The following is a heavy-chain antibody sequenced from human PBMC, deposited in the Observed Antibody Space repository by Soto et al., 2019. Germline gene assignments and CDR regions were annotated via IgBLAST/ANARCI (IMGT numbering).Heavy chain of an antibody. V-gene: IGHV1-46*01. D-gene: IGHD3-9*01. CDR3: ARGDYDVLTGYYPLDY. CDR1: GYTLTGYY. Sequence: QVQLVQSGAEVKKPGASVKVSCKASGYTLTGYYMHWVRQAPGQGLAWMGIINPSGGSTSYAQNYQGRITMTRDTSTTTVYMELSSLRSADTAVYFCARGDYDVLTGYYPLDYWGQGTLVTVSS. J-gene: IGHJ4*02. CDR2: INPSGGST.